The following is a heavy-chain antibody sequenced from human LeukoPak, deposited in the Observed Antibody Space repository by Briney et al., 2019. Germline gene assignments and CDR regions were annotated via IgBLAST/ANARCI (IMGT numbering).Heavy chain of an antibody. J-gene: IGHJ4*02. D-gene: IGHD3-22*01. CDR3: ARAYDNSGIYPYLIDY. CDR1: GYSSTGFC. V-gene: IGHV1-2*06. CDR2: VNPNSGGT. Sequence: ASVKVSCKASGYSSTGFCIHWVRQAPGQGLEWMGRVNPNSGGTNYAQKFQGRVTMTGDTSISTAYMELSRLGSDDTAVYYCARAYDNSGIYPYLIDYWGQGTLVTVSS.